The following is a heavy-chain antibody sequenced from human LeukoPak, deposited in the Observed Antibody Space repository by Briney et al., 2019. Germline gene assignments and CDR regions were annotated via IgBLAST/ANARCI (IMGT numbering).Heavy chain of an antibody. Sequence: GASVKVSCKASGYTFTSYGISWVRQAPGQGLEWMGWISAYNGNTNYAQKLQGRVTMTTDTSTSTAYMELRSLRSDDTAVYYCVRRNAELGISWFDPWGQGTLVTVSS. V-gene: IGHV1-18*01. CDR1: GYTFTSYG. J-gene: IGHJ5*02. CDR2: ISAYNGNT. D-gene: IGHD7-27*01. CDR3: VRRNAELGISWFDP.